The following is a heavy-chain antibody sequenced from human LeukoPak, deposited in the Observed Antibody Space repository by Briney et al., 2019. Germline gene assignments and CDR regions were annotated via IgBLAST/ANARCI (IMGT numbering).Heavy chain of an antibody. D-gene: IGHD3-3*01. V-gene: IGHV1-18*01. J-gene: IGHJ4*02. Sequence: ASVKVSCKASGYTFTSYGISWVRQAPGQGLEWMGWISAYNGNTNYAQKLQGRVTMTTDTSTSTAYMELRSLRSDDTAVYYCARMPYYDFWSGPEYYFDYWGQGTLATVSS. CDR3: ARMPYYDFWSGPEYYFDY. CDR2: ISAYNGNT. CDR1: GYTFTSYG.